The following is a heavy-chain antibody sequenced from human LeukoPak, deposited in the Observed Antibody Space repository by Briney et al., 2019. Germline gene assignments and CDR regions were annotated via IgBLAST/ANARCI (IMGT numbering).Heavy chain of an antibody. CDR2: ISAYNGNT. CDR1: DYPFTSYG. CDR3: ARSSSVTIPGYYFDY. D-gene: IGHD2-21*01. V-gene: IGHV1-18*01. J-gene: IGHJ4*02. Sequence: ASVKVSCKVSDYPFTSYGITWVRQAPGQGLEWMGWISAYNGNTNYAQKLQGRVTLTTDTSTSTAYMELRSLRSDDTAVYYCARSSSVTIPGYYFDYWGQGTLVTVSS.